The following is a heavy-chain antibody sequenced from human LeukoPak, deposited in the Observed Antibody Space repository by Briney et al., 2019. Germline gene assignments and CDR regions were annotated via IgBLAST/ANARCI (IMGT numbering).Heavy chain of an antibody. CDR2: IYTSGST. J-gene: IGHJ2*01. CDR3: ARMILWFGVLPLHWYFDL. Sequence: SETLSLTCTVSGGSISSYYWSWIRQPAGKGLEWIGRIYTSGSTNYNPSLKSRVTMSVDTSKNQFSLKLSSVTAADTAVYYCARMILWFGVLPLHWYFDLWGRGTLVTVSS. D-gene: IGHD3-10*01. CDR1: GGSISSYY. V-gene: IGHV4-4*07.